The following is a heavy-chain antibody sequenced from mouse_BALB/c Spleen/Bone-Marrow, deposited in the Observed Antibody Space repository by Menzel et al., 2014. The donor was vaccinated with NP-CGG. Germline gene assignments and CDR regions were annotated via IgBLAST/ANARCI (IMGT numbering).Heavy chain of an antibody. CDR3: ATYYRYDRRFAY. V-gene: IGHV14-3*02. D-gene: IGHD2-14*01. Sequence: VQLKQSGAELVKPGASVKLSCTASGFNIKDTYMHWVKQRPEQGLEWIGRIGPANGNTKYDPKFQGKATITADTSSNTAYLQLSSLTSEDTAVYYCATYYRYDRRFAYWGQGTLVTVSA. J-gene: IGHJ3*01. CDR1: GFNIKDTY. CDR2: IGPANGNT.